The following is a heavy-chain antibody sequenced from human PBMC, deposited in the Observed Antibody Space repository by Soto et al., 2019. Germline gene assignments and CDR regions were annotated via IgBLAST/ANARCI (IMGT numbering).Heavy chain of an antibody. CDR2: INHSGST. CDR3: ARGLFSESSYSGGWYYFDN. J-gene: IGHJ4*02. Sequence: SETLSLTCSVSGDSISNSRFYWAWIRQPPGEGLEWIGQINHSGSTYYNPSLKSRVTISLYTSSDQFSLELSSVTAADTAVYYCARGLFSESSYSGGWYYFDNWSQGSLVTVSS. V-gene: IGHV4-39*07. D-gene: IGHD1-26*01. CDR1: GDSISNSRFY.